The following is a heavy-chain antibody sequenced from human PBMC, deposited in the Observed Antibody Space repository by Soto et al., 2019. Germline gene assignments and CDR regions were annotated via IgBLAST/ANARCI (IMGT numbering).Heavy chain of an antibody. J-gene: IGHJ3*02. CDR1: GGSISSSNW. D-gene: IGHD5-12*01. Sequence: SETLSLTCAVSGGSISSSNWWSWVRQPPGKGLEWIGEIYHSGSTNYNPSLKSRVTISVDKSKNQFSLKLSSVTAADTAVYYCARDPDSGYDLAAFGIWGQGTMVTVSS. V-gene: IGHV4-4*02. CDR2: IYHSGST. CDR3: ARDPDSGYDLAAFGI.